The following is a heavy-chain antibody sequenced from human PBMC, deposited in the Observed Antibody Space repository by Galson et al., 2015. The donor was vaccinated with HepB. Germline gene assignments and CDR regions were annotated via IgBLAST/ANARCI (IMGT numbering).Heavy chain of an antibody. J-gene: IGHJ4*02. V-gene: IGHV3-7*01. D-gene: IGHD3-3*01. Sequence: SLRLSCAASGFTFSTYWMDWVRQVPRKGLEWVANIKQDGSEEYYVDSVKGRFTISRDNAKNSLYLQMNSLRAEDTAVYYCASITIFGVVIPTWGQGTLVTVSS. CDR3: ASITIFGVVIPT. CDR1: GFTFSTYW. CDR2: IKQDGSEE.